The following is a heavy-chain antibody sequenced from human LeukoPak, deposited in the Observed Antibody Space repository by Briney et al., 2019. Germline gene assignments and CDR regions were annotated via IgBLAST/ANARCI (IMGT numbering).Heavy chain of an antibody. J-gene: IGHJ4*02. CDR3: ARARLDGACFFDS. D-gene: IGHD5-24*01. CDR1: GFTLNSYL. V-gene: IGHV3-7*01. Sequence: GGSLRLSCAASGFTLNSYLMSWVRQAPGRGLEWVANINKDGSEESYLDSVTGRFTVSRDNGKNSLFLQMNSLRGEDTAVYYCARARLDGACFFDSWGRGTLVVVSS. CDR2: INKDGSEE.